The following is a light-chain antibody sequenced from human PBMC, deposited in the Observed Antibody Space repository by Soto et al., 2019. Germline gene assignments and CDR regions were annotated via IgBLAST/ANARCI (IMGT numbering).Light chain of an antibody. Sequence: DIQMTQSPSTLSASVGDRVSITCRASQSISSWLAWYQQKPGKAPKLLISDASSLESWVPSRFSGSGSGTEFTLTISSLEPDDFETYYCQKYTSYPETFGQGTKVEIE. J-gene: IGKJ1*01. CDR1: QSISSW. CDR3: QKYTSYPET. CDR2: DAS. V-gene: IGKV1-5*01.